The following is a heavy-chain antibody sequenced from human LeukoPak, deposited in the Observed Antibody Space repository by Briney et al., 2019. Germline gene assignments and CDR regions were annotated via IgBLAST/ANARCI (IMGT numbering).Heavy chain of an antibody. D-gene: IGHD3-22*01. CDR1: GGSFSGYY. CDR2: MFHSGST. CDR3: ARANYYDSSGYSRGAFDI. J-gene: IGHJ3*02. Sequence: SETLSLTCAVYGGSFSGYYWGWIRQPPGKGLEWIGSMFHSGSTYYKPSFKSRVTISAGTSKNQFSLKLSSVTAADTAVYYCARANYYDSSGYSRGAFDIWGQGTMVTVSS. V-gene: IGHV4-38-2*01.